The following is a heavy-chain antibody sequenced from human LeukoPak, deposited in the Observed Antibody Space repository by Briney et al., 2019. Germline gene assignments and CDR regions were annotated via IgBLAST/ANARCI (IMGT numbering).Heavy chain of an antibody. CDR2: IYSGGST. CDR1: GFTVSSNY. Sequence: PGGSLRLSCAASGFTVSSNYMSWVRQAPGKGLEWVSVIYSGGSTYYADSVKGRFTISRDNSKNTLYLQMNSLRAEDTAVYYCARWFRVAGTRGPHAFDIWGQGTMVTVSS. CDR3: ARWFRVAGTRGPHAFDI. V-gene: IGHV3-53*01. J-gene: IGHJ3*02. D-gene: IGHD6-19*01.